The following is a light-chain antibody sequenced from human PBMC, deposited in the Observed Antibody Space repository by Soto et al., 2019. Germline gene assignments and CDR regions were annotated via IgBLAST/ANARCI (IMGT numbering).Light chain of an antibody. Sequence: DIQMTQSPSSLSASVGDRVTITCRASQSVRSYLNWYQQKPGKAPKVLIYAASSLHSGVPSRFSGSGSGTDFTLTISSLQPEDVATYYCQQSYSTPRTFGQGTKLEIK. CDR2: AAS. CDR1: QSVRSY. CDR3: QQSYSTPRT. J-gene: IGKJ2*01. V-gene: IGKV1-39*01.